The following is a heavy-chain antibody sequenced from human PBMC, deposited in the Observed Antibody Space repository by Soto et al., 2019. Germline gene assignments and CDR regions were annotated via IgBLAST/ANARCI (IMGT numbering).Heavy chain of an antibody. Sequence: PSETLSLTCTVSGGSISSGGYYWSWIRQHQGKGLEWIGYIYYSGSTYYNPSLKSRVTISVDTSKNQFSLKLSSVTAADTAVYYCAGAPNPPTEVGATHFDYWGQGTLVTVSS. CDR1: GGSISSGGYY. CDR3: AGAPNPPTEVGATHFDY. CDR2: IYYSGST. J-gene: IGHJ4*02. V-gene: IGHV4-31*03. D-gene: IGHD1-26*01.